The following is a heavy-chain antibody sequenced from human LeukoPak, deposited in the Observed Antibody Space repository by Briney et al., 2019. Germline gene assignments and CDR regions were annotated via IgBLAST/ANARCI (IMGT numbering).Heavy chain of an antibody. V-gene: IGHV3-7*03. CDR2: IKQDGSEK. J-gene: IGHJ4*02. D-gene: IGHD5-18*01. CDR3: AKSGVDTAVDY. CDR1: GFSFRSYW. Sequence: GGSLRLSCGASGFSFRSYWMSWVRQAPGKGLEWVANIKQDGSEKYYVDSVKGRFTISRDNAKNTLYLQMNSLRAEDTAVYYCAKSGVDTAVDYWGQGTLVTVSS.